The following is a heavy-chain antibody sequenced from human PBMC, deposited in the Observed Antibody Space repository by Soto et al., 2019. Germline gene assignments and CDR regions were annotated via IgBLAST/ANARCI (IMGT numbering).Heavy chain of an antibody. J-gene: IGHJ5*02. CDR3: ATVATVVDNWFDP. V-gene: IGHV1-24*01. CDR2: VDPEDGET. D-gene: IGHD4-17*01. CDR1: GYTLTELS. Sequence: GASVKVSCKVSGYTLTELSMHWVRQAPGKGLEWMGGVDPEDGETIYAQKFQGRVTMTEDTSTDTAYMELSSLRSEDTAVYYCATVATVVDNWFDPWGQGTLVTVSS.